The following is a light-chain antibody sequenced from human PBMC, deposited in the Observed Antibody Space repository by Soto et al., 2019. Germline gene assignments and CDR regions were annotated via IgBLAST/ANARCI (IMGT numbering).Light chain of an antibody. V-gene: IGKV1-39*01. J-gene: IGKJ1*01. CDR2: AAS. Sequence: DIQITQSPSSLSASVGDRVTITCRASQSISSYLNWYQQKPGKAPKLLIYAASSLQSGVPSRFSGSGSGTDFTLTISSLQPADFATYYCQQSYSTPRTFGQGTKVEIK. CDR1: QSISSY. CDR3: QQSYSTPRT.